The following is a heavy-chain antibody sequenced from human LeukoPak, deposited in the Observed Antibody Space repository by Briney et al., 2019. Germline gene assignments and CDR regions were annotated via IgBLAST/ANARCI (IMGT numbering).Heavy chain of an antibody. CDR2: ISGSGGST. Sequence: GRSLRLSCAASGFTFSSYAVSWVRQAPGKGLEWVSAISGSGGSTYYADSVKGRFTISRDNSKNTLYLQMNSLRAEDTAVYYCANAFRSGSPSPFDTWGQGTLVTVSS. CDR1: GFTFSSYA. J-gene: IGHJ5*02. D-gene: IGHD3-10*01. CDR3: ANAFRSGSPSPFDT. V-gene: IGHV3-23*01.